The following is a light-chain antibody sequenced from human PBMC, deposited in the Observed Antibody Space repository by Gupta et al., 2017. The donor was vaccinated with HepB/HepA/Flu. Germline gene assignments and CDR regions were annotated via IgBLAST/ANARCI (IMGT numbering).Light chain of an antibody. CDR2: GAS. Sequence: EIVMTQSPATLSVSPGDRATLFCRASQSVSNLAWYQQEPGQAPRLLIYGASTRATGIPARFSGSGSGTEFTLTISSLQSEDFAVYYCQQYDKWPSWTFGQGTKVEIK. J-gene: IGKJ1*01. CDR1: QSVSN. V-gene: IGKV3-15*01. CDR3: QQYDKWPSWT.